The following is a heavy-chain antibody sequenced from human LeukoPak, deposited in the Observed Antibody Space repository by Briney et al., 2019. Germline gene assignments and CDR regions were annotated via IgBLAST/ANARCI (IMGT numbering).Heavy chain of an antibody. CDR2: ISGGGSTI. V-gene: IGHV3-11*01. CDR1: GFTFGDHY. J-gene: IGHJ5*02. Sequence: GGSLRLSCAASGFTFGDHYMSWIRQAPGKGLEWISYISGGGSTIFYADSVKGRFTISRDNAKGSLYLQMNSLRAEDTAVYYCARSSSWSCDRFDPWGQGTLVTVSS. D-gene: IGHD6-13*01. CDR3: ARSSSWSCDRFDP.